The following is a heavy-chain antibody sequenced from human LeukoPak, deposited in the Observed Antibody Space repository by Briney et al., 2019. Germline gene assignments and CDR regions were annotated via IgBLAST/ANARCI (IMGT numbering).Heavy chain of an antibody. CDR1: GGSISSSSYY. J-gene: IGHJ4*02. CDR3: ARTMIVVETYDY. Sequence: SETLSLTCTVSGGSISSSSYYWSWIRQPPGKGLEWVGSIYYSGSTYYNPSLKSRVTISVDTSKNQFSLKLSSVTAADTAVYYCARTMIVVETYDYWGQGTLVTVSS. D-gene: IGHD3-22*01. V-gene: IGHV4-39*01. CDR2: IYYSGST.